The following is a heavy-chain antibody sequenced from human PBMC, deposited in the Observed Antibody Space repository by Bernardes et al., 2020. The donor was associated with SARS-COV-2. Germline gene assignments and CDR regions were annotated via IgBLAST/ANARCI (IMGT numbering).Heavy chain of an antibody. CDR1: GGSFSGYY. CDR3: ARHRPGFLEWLSFFDY. Sequence: SETLSLTCAVYGGSFSGYYWTWIRQPPGKGLEWIGDINHSGTTNSIPSLKSRVAISVDTSKNQFSLKLSSVTAADTAVYYCARHRPGFLEWLSFFDYWGQGTLVTVSS. D-gene: IGHD3-3*01. V-gene: IGHV4-34*01. J-gene: IGHJ4*02. CDR2: INHSGTT.